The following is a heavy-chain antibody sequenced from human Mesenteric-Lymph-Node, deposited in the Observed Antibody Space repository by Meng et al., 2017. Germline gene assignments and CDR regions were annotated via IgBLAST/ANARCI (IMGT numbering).Heavy chain of an antibody. CDR1: AFTSTNYA. CDR2: ISDSGGRI. D-gene: IGHD6-13*01. J-gene: IGHJ4*02. V-gene: IGHV3-23*01. CDR3: AKRVEWQQLAPFDY. Sequence: EVQLLESGGGLVQHGGSLRLSWAASAFTSTNYAMSWVRQAPGKGLEWVSTISDSGGRIFYADSVKGRFTISRDNSKNTVYLQMNSLRVEDTAIYYCAKRVEWQQLAPFDYWGRGTLVTVSS.